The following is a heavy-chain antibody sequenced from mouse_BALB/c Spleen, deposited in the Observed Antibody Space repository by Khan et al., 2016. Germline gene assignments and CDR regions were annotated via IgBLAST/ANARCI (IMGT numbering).Heavy chain of an antibody. CDR2: ISYSVIP. D-gene: IGHD2-3*01. V-gene: IGHV3-8*02. J-gene: IGHJ2*01. CDR3: ARYDGDYFDY. CDR1: GDSITSVY. Sequence: EVQLQESGPSLVKPSQTLSLTCSVTGDSITSVYCTWFRKFPGTNLDSLGYISYSVIPSFTPSLNSRLTITRDTSKNQYYLQLTSLTTEDTATYYCARYDGDYFDYWGQGTTLTVSS.